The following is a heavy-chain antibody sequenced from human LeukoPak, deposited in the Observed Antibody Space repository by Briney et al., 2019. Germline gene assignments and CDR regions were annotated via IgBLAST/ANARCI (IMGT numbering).Heavy chain of an antibody. D-gene: IGHD1-26*01. CDR1: GGSISSSNW. J-gene: IGHJ2*01. CDR3: ARWSGVVGTARGWYFDL. Sequence: SGTLPLTCAVSGGSISSSNWWSWVRQPPGKGLEWIGEIYHSGSANYNPSLKSRVAISVDKSKNQFSLKLNSVTAADTAVYYCARWSGVVGTARGWYFDLWGRGTLVTVSS. CDR2: IYHSGSA. V-gene: IGHV4-4*02.